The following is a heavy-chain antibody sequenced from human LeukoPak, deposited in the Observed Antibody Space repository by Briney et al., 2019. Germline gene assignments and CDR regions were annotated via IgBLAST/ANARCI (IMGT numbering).Heavy chain of an antibody. J-gene: IGHJ5*02. CDR2: INPNSGGT. V-gene: IGHV1-2*02. CDR1: GYTFTGYY. CDR3: ARDTKQLVSLSFDP. Sequence: ASVKVSCKASGYTFTGYYMHWVRQGPGQGLEWLGWINPNSGGTNYAQKFQGRVTMTRDTSISTAYMELSRLRSDDTAVYYCARDTKQLVSLSFDPWGQGTLVTVSS. D-gene: IGHD6-6*01.